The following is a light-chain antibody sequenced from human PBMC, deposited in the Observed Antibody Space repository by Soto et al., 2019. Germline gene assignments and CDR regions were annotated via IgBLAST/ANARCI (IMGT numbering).Light chain of an antibody. CDR1: QSVSSK. J-gene: IGKJ1*01. CDR2: DAS. Sequence: EMVMTQSPASLSVSPGERATLSCRASQSVSSKLAWYQQKPGQAPRLLIYDASTRATDIPARFSGGGSGTEFTLTISNLQSEDFAVYYCQQYNNWPRTFGQGTKVDIK. V-gene: IGKV3-15*01. CDR3: QQYNNWPRT.